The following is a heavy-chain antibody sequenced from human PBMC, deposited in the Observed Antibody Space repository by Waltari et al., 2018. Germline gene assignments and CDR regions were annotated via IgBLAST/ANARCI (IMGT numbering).Heavy chain of an antibody. Sequence: QVQLVQSGAEVKKPGASVKVSCKASGYHFPSYAMHWVRQAPGQRLEWKGWINAGNGNTKYSQEFQGRVTITRDTSASTAYMELSSLRSEDMAVYYCARDGGRGIAAAGTDFDYWGQGTLVTVSS. CDR1: GYHFPSYA. D-gene: IGHD6-13*01. V-gene: IGHV1-3*03. CDR2: INAGNGNT. CDR3: ARDGGRGIAAAGTDFDY. J-gene: IGHJ4*02.